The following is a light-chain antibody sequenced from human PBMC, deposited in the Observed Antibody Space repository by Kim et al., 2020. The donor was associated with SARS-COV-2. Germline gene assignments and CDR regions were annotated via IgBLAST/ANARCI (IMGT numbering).Light chain of an antibody. CDR1: SLRSYY. CDR2: GKN. CDR3: NSRDSSGNHLRV. J-gene: IGLJ3*02. V-gene: IGLV3-19*01. Sequence: SSELTQDPAVSVALGQTVRITCQGDSLRSYYASWYQQKPGQAPVLVIYGKNNRPSGIPDRFSGSSSGNTASLTITGAQAEAEADYYCNSRDSSGNHLRVFGGGTKLTVL.